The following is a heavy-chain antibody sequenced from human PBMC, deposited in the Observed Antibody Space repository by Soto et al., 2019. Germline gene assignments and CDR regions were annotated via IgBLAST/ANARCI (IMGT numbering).Heavy chain of an antibody. D-gene: IGHD3-10*01. CDR1: GGSFSSYY. CDR2: ISHGGST. CDR3: ARLWFGDTTLGNWFDP. J-gene: IGHJ5*02. Sequence: QVQLQQWGAGLLKPSETLSLTCAVYGGSFSSYYWSWIRQPPGKGLEWIGEISHGGSTNYNPSLTSRVTISRDTSKNPFSLKLSSVTAADTAVYYCARLWFGDTTLGNWFDPWGQGTLVTVSS. V-gene: IGHV4-34*01.